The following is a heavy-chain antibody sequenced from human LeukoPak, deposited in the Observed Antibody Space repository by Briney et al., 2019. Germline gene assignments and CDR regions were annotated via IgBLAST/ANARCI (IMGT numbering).Heavy chain of an antibody. D-gene: IGHD6-13*01. V-gene: IGHV1-2*04. Sequence: GVSVKVSCKASGYTFSGHYLHWVRQAPGQGLEWMGWINPNSGGTKYAQKFQGWVTMTRDTSINTVYMELSRLTSDDTAVYYCARAQYSRSCYEFDYWGQGTLVTVSS. CDR2: INPNSGGT. CDR1: GYTFSGHY. J-gene: IGHJ4*02. CDR3: ARAQYSRSCYEFDY.